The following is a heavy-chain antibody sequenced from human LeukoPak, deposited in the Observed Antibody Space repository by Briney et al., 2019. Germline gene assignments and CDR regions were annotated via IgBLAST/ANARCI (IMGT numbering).Heavy chain of an antibody. CDR3: ARTLNSGTKDY. CDR1: GFTFRDSY. J-gene: IGHJ4*02. Sequence: GGSLTLSCAASGFTFRDSYMTWIRQAPGKGLEWVSHIGGISNNIYYADSVKGRFTISRDNAKNSLYLQMNSLRVEDTAVYYCARTLNSGTKDYWGQGTLVTVSS. D-gene: IGHD3-10*01. CDR2: IGGISNNI. V-gene: IGHV3-11*01.